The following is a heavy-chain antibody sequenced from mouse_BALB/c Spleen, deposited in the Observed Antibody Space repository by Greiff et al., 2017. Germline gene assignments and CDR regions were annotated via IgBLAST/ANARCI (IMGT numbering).Heavy chain of an antibody. Sequence: VQLQQSGAELVKPGASVKLSCKASGYTFTSYYMYWVKQRPGQGLEWIGEINPSNGGTNFNEKFKSKATLTVDKSSSTAYMQLSSLTSEDSAVYYCTRSPTYYRYDVYAMDYWGQGTAVTVSS. CDR2: INPSNGGT. J-gene: IGHJ4*01. V-gene: IGHV1S81*02. CDR3: TRSPTYYRYDVYAMDY. D-gene: IGHD2-14*01. CDR1: GYTFTSYY.